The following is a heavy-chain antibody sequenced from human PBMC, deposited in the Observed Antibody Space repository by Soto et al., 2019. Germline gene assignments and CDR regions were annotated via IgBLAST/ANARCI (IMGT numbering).Heavy chain of an antibody. CDR3: ARQRTKVVTQAYFDH. CDR2: IYYSGRT. D-gene: IGHD2-21*02. J-gene: IGHJ4*02. Sequence: XETLSLPCAVSGYSISSSAYYWGWIRQPPGKGLEWIGSIYYSGRTYYNPSFKSRVTISIDTSKNQFSLKLSSVTATDTAVYYCARQRTKVVTQAYFDHWGQGALVTV. V-gene: IGHV4-39*01. CDR1: GYSISSSAYY.